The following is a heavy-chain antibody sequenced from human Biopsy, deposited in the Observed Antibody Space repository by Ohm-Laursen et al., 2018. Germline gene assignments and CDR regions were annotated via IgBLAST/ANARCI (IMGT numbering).Heavy chain of an antibody. D-gene: IGHD2-2*01. CDR3: ARDKITYCTSTSCDYFGMDV. CDR1: GASIEDYY. V-gene: IGHV4-59*01. CDR2: INYRGNT. J-gene: IGHJ6*02. Sequence: GTLSLTCTVSGASIEDYYWTWIRQAPGKTLEWIASINYRGNTNYNPSLKSRDTMSVHTSTNQFSLKLTSVTAADTAVYYCARDKITYCTSTSCDYFGMDVWGQGTTVTVSS.